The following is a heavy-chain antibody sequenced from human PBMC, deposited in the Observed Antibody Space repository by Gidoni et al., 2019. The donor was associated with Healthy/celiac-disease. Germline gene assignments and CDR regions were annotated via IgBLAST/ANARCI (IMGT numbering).Heavy chain of an antibody. V-gene: IGHV4-34*01. CDR1: GGSFSGYY. CDR2: INHSGST. CDR3: ARAKRVGSGWPNKSFDY. J-gene: IGHJ4*02. Sequence: QVQLQQWGAGLLKPSETLSLTCAVYGGSFSGYYWSWIRQPPGKGLEWIGEINHSGSTNYNPSLKSRVTISVDTSKNQFSLKLSSVTAADTAVYYCARAKRVGSGWPNKSFDYWGQGTLVTVSS. D-gene: IGHD6-19*01.